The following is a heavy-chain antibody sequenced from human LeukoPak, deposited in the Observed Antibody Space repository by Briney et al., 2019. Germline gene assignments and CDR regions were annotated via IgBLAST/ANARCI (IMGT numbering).Heavy chain of an antibody. J-gene: IGHJ4*02. CDR3: ARERILEWLLPDFDY. CDR1: GGSISNFY. D-gene: IGHD3-3*01. Sequence: SETLSLTCTVSGGSISNFYWSWIRQPAGKGLEWIGRIYTSGNTNYNPSLKSRVTMSVDTSKNQFSLKLSSVTAADTAVYYCARERILEWLLPDFDYWGQGTLVTVSS. V-gene: IGHV4-4*07. CDR2: IYTSGNT.